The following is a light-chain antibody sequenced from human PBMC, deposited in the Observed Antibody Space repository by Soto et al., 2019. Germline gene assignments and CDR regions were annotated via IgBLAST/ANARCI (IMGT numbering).Light chain of an antibody. J-gene: IGKJ1*01. CDR2: AAS. V-gene: IGKV1-8*01. CDR3: QQYYSYPWM. CDR1: QAISSN. Sequence: AIRMTQSPSSLSASTGDRVTITCRASQAISSNLAWYQQKRGNAPKLLIYAASTWQSGVPPRFSGSGSGTDFTLTISCLQSEDLANYYCQQYYSYPWMFRQETKLEI.